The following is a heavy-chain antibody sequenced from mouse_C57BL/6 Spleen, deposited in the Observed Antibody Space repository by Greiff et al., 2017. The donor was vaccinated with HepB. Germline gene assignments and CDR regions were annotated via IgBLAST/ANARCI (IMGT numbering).Heavy chain of an antibody. Sequence: QVHVKQPGAELVKPGASVKLSCKASGYTFTSYWMHWVKQRPGRGLEWIGRIDPNSGGTKYNEKFKSKATLTVDKPSSTAYMQLSSLTSEDSAVYYCARRYYGSSYVYFDVWGTGTTVTVSS. CDR2: IDPNSGGT. CDR3: ARRYYGSSYVYFDV. J-gene: IGHJ1*03. V-gene: IGHV1-72*01. CDR1: GYTFTSYW. D-gene: IGHD1-1*01.